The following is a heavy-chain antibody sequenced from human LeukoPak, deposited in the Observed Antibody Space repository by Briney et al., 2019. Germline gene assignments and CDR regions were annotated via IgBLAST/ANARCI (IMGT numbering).Heavy chain of an antibody. D-gene: IGHD6-19*01. Sequence: GASVKVSCMASGYTFTGYYMDWVRQAPGQGLEWMGRINPNSGGTNYAQKFQGRVTMTRDTSISTAYMELSRLRSDDTAVYYCAREDNLGSGSSPIDYWGQGTLVTVSS. CDR3: AREDNLGSGSSPIDY. V-gene: IGHV1-2*06. CDR1: GYTFTGYY. CDR2: INPNSGGT. J-gene: IGHJ4*02.